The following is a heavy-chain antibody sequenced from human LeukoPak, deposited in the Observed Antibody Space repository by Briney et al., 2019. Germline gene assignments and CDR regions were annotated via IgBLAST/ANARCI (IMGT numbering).Heavy chain of an antibody. CDR2: IWYNGNDK. D-gene: IGHD4-23*01. J-gene: IGHJ4*02. CDR1: GFTFSTYG. CDR3: AREEGADGTSGINS. V-gene: IGHV3-33*01. Sequence: GGSLRLSCAASGFTFSTYGMHWVRQAPGKGLEWVSDIWYNGNDKYYADSVKGRFTISRDNSKKTVYLQMNSLRVEDTAVYYCAREEGADGTSGINSWGQGTLVIVSS.